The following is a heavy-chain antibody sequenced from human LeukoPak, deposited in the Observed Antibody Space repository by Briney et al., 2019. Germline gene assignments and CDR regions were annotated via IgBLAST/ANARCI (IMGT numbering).Heavy chain of an antibody. CDR3: ARVHSSSWNGPFDY. D-gene: IGHD6-13*01. J-gene: IGHJ4*02. CDR1: GYIFTSYW. V-gene: IGHV5-51*01. Sequence: GESLKISCKGSGYIFTSYWIGWVRQMPGKGLEWMGSIYPGDSDTRYSPSFQGQVTISADKSISTAYLQWSSLKASDTAMYYCARVHSSSWNGPFDYWGQGTLVTVSS. CDR2: IYPGDSDT.